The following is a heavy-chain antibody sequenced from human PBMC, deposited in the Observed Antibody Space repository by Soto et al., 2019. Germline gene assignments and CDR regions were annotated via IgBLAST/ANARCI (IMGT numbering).Heavy chain of an antibody. CDR2: ITCSGSSK. CDR1: GFTFSIYG. CDR3: AKDLEGDNWFDP. D-gene: IGHD1-26*01. J-gene: IGHJ5*02. Sequence: GGSLRRSCAAAGFTFSIYGMQWVRQATGKGLEWVAVITCSGSSKYYADSVKGRFTISRDNSKNTLYLQMNSLRAEDTAVYYCAKDLEGDNWFDPWGQGTLVTVSS. V-gene: IGHV3-23*01.